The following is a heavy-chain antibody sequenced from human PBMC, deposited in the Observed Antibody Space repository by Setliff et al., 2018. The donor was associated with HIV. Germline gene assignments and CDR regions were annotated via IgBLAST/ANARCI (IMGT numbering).Heavy chain of an antibody. D-gene: IGHD3-10*01. Sequence: ASVKVSCKASGYTFNNYGVMWVRQAPGQGLEWMGWISGYGNRKYAQKFEGRLTVTTGTSTSTAYMELRTLRSDDTAVYFCASGRGIYGSGALEAYDIWGQGTMVTVSS. CDR1: GYTFNNYG. CDR3: ASGRGIYGSGALEAYDI. CDR2: ISGYGNR. J-gene: IGHJ3*02. V-gene: IGHV1-18*01.